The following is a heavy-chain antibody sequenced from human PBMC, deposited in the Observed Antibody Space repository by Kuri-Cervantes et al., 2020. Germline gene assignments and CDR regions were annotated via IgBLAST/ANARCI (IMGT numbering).Heavy chain of an antibody. D-gene: IGHD4-23*01. CDR3: ARNTVGRAYFDY. Sequence: GGSLRLSCAASGFTFSRYSMTWARQAPGEGLEWISHISGSRDATYYADSVKGRFTISRDNAKDSLYLQMDSLRVEDTAMYYCARNTVGRAYFDYWGQGSLVTVSS. CDR2: ISGSRDAT. V-gene: IGHV3-48*01. J-gene: IGHJ4*02. CDR1: GFTFSRYS.